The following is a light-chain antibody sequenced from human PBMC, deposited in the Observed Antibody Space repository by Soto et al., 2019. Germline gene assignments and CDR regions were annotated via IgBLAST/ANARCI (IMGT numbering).Light chain of an antibody. J-gene: IGKJ3*01. CDR3: LQHNSYPFT. V-gene: IGKV1-17*01. CDR2: AAS. Sequence: DIQMTQSPSSLSASVGDRVTITCRASQDIRSDLGWFQQKPGKAPKRLIYAASTLQSGVPSRFSGSRSGTEFTLTISSLQPEDFATYYCLQHNSYPFTFGPGTKVYI. CDR1: QDIRSD.